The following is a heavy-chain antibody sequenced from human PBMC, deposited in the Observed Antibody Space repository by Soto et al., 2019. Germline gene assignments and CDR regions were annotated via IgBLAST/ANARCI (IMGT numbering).Heavy chain of an antibody. D-gene: IGHD2-2*01. CDR1: GFTFSNAW. Sequence: GGSLRLSCAASGFTFSNAWMSWVRQAPGKGLEWVGRIKSKTDGGTTDYAAPVKGRFTISRDDSKNTLYLQMNSLKTEDTAVYYCMTNVVGGRNGSYYYFDYWGQGTLVTVSS. CDR3: MTNVVGGRNGSYYYFDY. CDR2: IKSKTDGGTT. J-gene: IGHJ4*02. V-gene: IGHV3-15*01.